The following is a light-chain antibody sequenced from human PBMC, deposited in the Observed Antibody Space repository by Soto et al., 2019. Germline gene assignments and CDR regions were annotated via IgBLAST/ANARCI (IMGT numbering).Light chain of an antibody. J-gene: IGLJ2*01. CDR3: CSYAGSRTAI. CDR1: SSDVGSDNL. V-gene: IGLV2-23*01. Sequence: QSVLTQPASVSGSPGQSITISCTGTSSDVGSDNLVSWYQQHPGKAPKLMIYEGSKRPSGVSNRFSGSKSGNTASLTISGLQAEDEADYYCCSYAGSRTAIFGGGTKLTVL. CDR2: EGS.